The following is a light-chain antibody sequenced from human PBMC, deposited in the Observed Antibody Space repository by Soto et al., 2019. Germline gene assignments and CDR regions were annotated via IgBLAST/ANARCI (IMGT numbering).Light chain of an antibody. V-gene: IGKV1-12*01. CDR1: QGISTS. J-gene: IGKJ1*01. CDR2: GAS. Sequence: DVQMTQSPPFVSASVGDRVAITCRASQGISTSLVWYQHKPGKAPELPIFGASNLQTGVPSRFSGSGSGTDFTLSITSLQPDDSATYYCQQAKTFPWTFGQGTKVEIK. CDR3: QQAKTFPWT.